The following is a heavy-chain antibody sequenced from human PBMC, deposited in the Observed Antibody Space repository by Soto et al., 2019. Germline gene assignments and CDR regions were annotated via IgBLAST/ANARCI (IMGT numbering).Heavy chain of an antibody. CDR2: VWYDGKNK. Sequence: LRLSCATSGFTFSNYGMHWVRQAPGKGLEWVAVVWYDGKNKYYADSVKGRFTISRDNSQNTLYLQMNSLRAEDTAVYYCARRPRDYGDYLDYWGQGTLVTVSS. J-gene: IGHJ4*02. CDR1: GFTFSNYG. V-gene: IGHV3-33*01. D-gene: IGHD4-17*01. CDR3: ARRPRDYGDYLDY.